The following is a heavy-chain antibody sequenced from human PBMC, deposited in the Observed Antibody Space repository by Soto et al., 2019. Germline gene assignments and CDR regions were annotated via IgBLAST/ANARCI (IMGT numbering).Heavy chain of an antibody. Sequence: SETLSLTCTVSGGSISSYYWSWIRQPPGKGLEWTGYIYYSGSTNYNPSLKSRVTISVDTSKNQFSLKLSSVTAADTAVYYCARDSGLTGLGYWGQGTLVTVSS. CDR3: ARDSGLTGLGY. V-gene: IGHV4-59*01. D-gene: IGHD1-20*01. J-gene: IGHJ4*02. CDR1: GGSISSYY. CDR2: IYYSGST.